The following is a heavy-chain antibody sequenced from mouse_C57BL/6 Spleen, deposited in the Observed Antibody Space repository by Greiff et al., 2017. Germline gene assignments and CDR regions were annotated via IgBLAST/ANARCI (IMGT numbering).Heavy chain of an antibody. CDR1: GYSITSGYY. V-gene: IGHV3-6*01. Sequence: EVHLVESGPGLVKPSQSLSLTCSVTGYSITSGYYWNWIRQFPGNKLEWMGYISYDGSNNYNPSLKNRNSITRDTSKYQFFLKLNSVTTEDTATYYCANYVNYLAYWGQGTLVTVSA. CDR2: ISYDGSN. D-gene: IGHD2-1*01. J-gene: IGHJ3*01. CDR3: ANYVNYLAY.